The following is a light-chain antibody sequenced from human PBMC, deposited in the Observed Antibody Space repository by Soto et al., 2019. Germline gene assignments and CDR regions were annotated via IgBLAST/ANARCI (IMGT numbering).Light chain of an antibody. Sequence: QSVLTQPASVSGSPGQSITISCTGTSSDVGNYNLVSWYQQHPGKAPKLVIYEGSKRPSGVSNRFSGSKSGNTASLTISGLQAEDEADYFCCSYAGSGTFVFGTATKLTVL. J-gene: IGLJ1*01. CDR3: CSYAGSGTFV. CDR1: SSDVGNYNL. V-gene: IGLV2-23*01. CDR2: EGS.